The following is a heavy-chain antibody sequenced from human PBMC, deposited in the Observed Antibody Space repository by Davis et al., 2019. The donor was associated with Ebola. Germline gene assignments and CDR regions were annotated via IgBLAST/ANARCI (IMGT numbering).Heavy chain of an antibody. V-gene: IGHV1-46*03. D-gene: IGHD5-12*01. CDR3: TTPGGQDSGYDVFDI. CDR2: INPNDGRT. CDR1: AYTFTNYY. Sequence: AASAKVSCKASAYTFTNYYMHWLRQAPGQGLEWMGMINPNDGRTTYAQKFQGRVTVTRDTSTITVYMDLSSLKSEDTALYYCTTPGGQDSGYDVFDIWGQGTMVTVSS. J-gene: IGHJ3*02.